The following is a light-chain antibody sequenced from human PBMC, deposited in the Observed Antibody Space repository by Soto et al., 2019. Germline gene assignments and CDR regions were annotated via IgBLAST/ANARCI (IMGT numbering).Light chain of an antibody. V-gene: IGKV3-20*01. Sequence: EIVLTQSPCTLSLSPGERATLSCRASQSVSSSYLAWYQQKPGQAPRLLIYGASSRDTGIPDRFSGSGSGTDFTLTISRPEPEDFAVYYCQQYGSSPLTFGGGTKVDI. CDR3: QQYGSSPLT. J-gene: IGKJ4*01. CDR1: QSVSSSY. CDR2: GAS.